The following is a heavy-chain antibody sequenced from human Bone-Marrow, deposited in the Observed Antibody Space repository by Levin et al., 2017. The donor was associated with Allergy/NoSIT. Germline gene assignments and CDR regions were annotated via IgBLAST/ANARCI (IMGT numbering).Heavy chain of an antibody. Sequence: ASVKVSCKASGYTFPTYYIHWVRQAPGQGLEWMGIINPSTGGASYVEKFQDRVKMTRDPSTSTVYMELSRLTSEDTAVYYCARDYTTRGVIQYFFDYWGQGTLVTVSS. CDR2: INPSTGGA. V-gene: IGHV1-46*01. D-gene: IGHD3-10*01. CDR1: GYTFPTYY. J-gene: IGHJ4*02. CDR3: ARDYTTRGVIQYFFDY.